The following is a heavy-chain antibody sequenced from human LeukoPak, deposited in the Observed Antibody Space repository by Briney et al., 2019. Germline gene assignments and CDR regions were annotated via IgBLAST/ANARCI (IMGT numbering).Heavy chain of an antibody. CDR1: GGSFSGYY. Sequence: SETLSLTCAVYGGSFSGYYWSWIRQPPGKGLEWIGEINHSGSTNYNPSLKSRVTISVDTPKNQFSLKLSSVTAADTAVYYCARGDLTFLSCSSTSCYISLGSERWFDPWGQGTLVTVSS. V-gene: IGHV4-34*01. CDR2: INHSGST. J-gene: IGHJ5*02. CDR3: ARGDLTFLSCSSTSCYISLGSERWFDP. D-gene: IGHD2-2*02.